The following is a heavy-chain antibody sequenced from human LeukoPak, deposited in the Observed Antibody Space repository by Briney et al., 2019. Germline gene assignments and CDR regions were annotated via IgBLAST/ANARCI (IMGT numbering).Heavy chain of an antibody. CDR1: GFTFSTYV. Sequence: PGGSLRLSCAASGFTFSTYVMIWVRQAPGKGLEWVSAITGTGGDTYYADSVKGRFTISRDNSKNTLYLQMNSLRAEDTAVYYCAKWLNYYCGGDCYYDNWFDPWGQGTLVTVSS. CDR2: ITGTGGDT. D-gene: IGHD2-21*02. J-gene: IGHJ5*02. CDR3: AKWLNYYCGGDCYYDNWFDP. V-gene: IGHV3-23*01.